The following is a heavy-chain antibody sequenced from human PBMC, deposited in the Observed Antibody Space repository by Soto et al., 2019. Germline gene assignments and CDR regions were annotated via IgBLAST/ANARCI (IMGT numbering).Heavy chain of an antibody. CDR1: GFTFSSYA. CDR3: AKDLLPQGNYYYYMDV. J-gene: IGHJ6*03. V-gene: IGHV3-23*01. D-gene: IGHD2-15*01. Sequence: EVQLLESGGGLVQPGGSLRHSCAASGFTFSSYAMSWVRQAPGKGLEWVSAISGSGGSTYYADSVKGRFTISRDNSKNTLYLQMNSLRAEDTAVYYCAKDLLPQGNYYYYMDVWGKGTTVTVSS. CDR2: ISGSGGST.